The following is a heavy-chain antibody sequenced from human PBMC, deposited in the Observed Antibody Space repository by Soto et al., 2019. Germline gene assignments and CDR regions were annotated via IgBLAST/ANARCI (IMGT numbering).Heavy chain of an antibody. D-gene: IGHD3-10*01. CDR3: AHGIRMVRGVVVFDY. J-gene: IGHJ4*02. V-gene: IGHV2-5*02. Sequence: QITLKESGPTLVNPTQTLTLTCSFSGFSLSTTAVGVGWIRQPPGKPLEWLALIYWDDDKRYSPSLKSRLTIAKDTSKSQVVLTMTHMDPVDTAPYYCAHGIRMVRGVVVFDYWGQGTLVTVSS. CDR1: GFSLSTTAVG. CDR2: IYWDDDK.